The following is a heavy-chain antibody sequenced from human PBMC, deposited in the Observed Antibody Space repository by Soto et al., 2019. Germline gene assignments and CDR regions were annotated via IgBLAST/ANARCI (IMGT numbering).Heavy chain of an antibody. CDR1: GFTFSSYA. Sequence: GGSLRLSCAASGFTFSSYAMHWVRQAPGKGLEWVAVISYDGSNKYYADSVKGRFTISRDNSKNTLYLQMNSLRAEDTAVYYCARGRRVDFWIGYYTPGGFDYWGQGTLDTVSS. CDR3: ARGRRVDFWIGYYTPGGFDY. J-gene: IGHJ4*02. CDR2: ISYDGSNK. V-gene: IGHV3-30-3*01. D-gene: IGHD3-3*01.